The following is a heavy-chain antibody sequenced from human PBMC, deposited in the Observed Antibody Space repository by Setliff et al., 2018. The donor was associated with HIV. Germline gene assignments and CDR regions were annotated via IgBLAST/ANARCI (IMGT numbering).Heavy chain of an antibody. CDR1: GFTFSSYS. CDR2: VYLDGTSI. D-gene: IGHD6-19*01. J-gene: IGHJ5*02. CDR3: ARDFASGWCNWFDP. Sequence: PGGSLRLSCAASGFTFSSYSFHWVRQAPGKGLEWVATVYLDGTSIYYADSVRGRFTISRDNSKNTVSLQMDSLRVEDTAVYYCARDFASGWCNWFDPWGQGTLVTVSS. V-gene: IGHV3-30-3*01.